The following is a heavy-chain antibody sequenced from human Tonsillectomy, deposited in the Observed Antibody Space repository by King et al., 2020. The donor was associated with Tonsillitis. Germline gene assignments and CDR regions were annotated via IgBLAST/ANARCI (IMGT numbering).Heavy chain of an antibody. D-gene: IGHD1-26*01. J-gene: IGHJ4*02. CDR2: IHYSEST. CDR3: AGGGGWLTDN. CDR1: GGSISTYY. V-gene: IGHV4-59*01. Sequence: QLQESGPGLVKPSETRTVSGGSISTYYWSWIRQPPGKGLEWIGNIHYSESTNYNSSLRSRVTMSMDTSKNQFSLRLASVTAADTAVYYCAGGGGWLTDNWGRGTLVTVSS.